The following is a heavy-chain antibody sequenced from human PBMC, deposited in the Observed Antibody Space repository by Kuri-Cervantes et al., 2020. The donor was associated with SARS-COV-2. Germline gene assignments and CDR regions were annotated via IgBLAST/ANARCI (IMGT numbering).Heavy chain of an antibody. CDR2: INPSGGST. D-gene: IGHD2-8*01. CDR3: ARGIERVLMVYAIGDSGWYIDY. Sequence: ASVKVSCKASGYTFTGYYMHWVRQAPGQGLEWMGWINPSGGSTSYAQKFQGRVTMTRDTSTSTAYMELRSLRSDDTAVYYCARGIERVLMVYAIGDSGWYIDYWGQGTLVTVSS. V-gene: IGHV1-46*01. J-gene: IGHJ4*02. CDR1: GYTFTGYY.